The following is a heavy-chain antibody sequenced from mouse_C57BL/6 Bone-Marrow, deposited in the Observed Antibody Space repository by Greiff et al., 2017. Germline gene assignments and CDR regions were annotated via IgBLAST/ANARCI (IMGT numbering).Heavy chain of an antibody. CDR3: ARKDSSGYGYAMDY. CDR2: IYPRSGNT. J-gene: IGHJ4*01. Sequence: QVQLQQPGAELVKPGASVKVSCKASGYTFTSYWMHWVKQRTGQGLEWIGEIYPRSGNTYYNEKFKGKATLTADKSSSTAYMELRSLTSEDSAVYFCARKDSSGYGYAMDYWGQGTSVTVSS. CDR1: GYTFTSYW. V-gene: IGHV1-81*01. D-gene: IGHD3-2*02.